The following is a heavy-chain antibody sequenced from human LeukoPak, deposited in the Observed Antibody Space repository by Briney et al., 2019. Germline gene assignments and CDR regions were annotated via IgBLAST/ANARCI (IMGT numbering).Heavy chain of an antibody. Sequence: SETLSLTFTVSGGSISSYYWSWIRQPAGKGLEWIGRIYTSGSTNYNPSLKSRVTMSVDTSKNQFSLKLSSVTAADTAVYYCARERDTYSSSWYPDYWGQGTLVTVSS. CDR3: ARERDTYSSSWYPDY. V-gene: IGHV4-4*07. D-gene: IGHD6-13*01. CDR1: GGSISSYY. CDR2: IYTSGST. J-gene: IGHJ4*02.